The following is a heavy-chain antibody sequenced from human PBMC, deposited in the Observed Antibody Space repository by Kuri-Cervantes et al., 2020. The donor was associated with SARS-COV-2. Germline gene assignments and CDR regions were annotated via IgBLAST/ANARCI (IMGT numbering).Heavy chain of an antibody. V-gene: IGHV1-69*13. Sequence: SVKVSCKASGGSFSNYATSWVRQAPGQGLEWMGGIVPMIGTAKYAQKFEGRVTITADESTSTAYMELSSLRSEDTAVYYCARRYCSGGSCYSGGDAWFDPWGQGTLVTVSS. CDR2: IVPMIGTA. D-gene: IGHD2-15*01. J-gene: IGHJ5*02. CDR3: ARRYCSGGSCYSGGDAWFDP. CDR1: GGSFSNYA.